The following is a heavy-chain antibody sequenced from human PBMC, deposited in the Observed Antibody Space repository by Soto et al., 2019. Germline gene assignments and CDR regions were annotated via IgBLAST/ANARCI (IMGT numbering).Heavy chain of an antibody. Sequence: PGGSLRLSCAASGFTFSSYAMTWVRQAPGKGLEWVSVISGSGFSTYYADSVKGRFTISRDNSKNTLYLQMNSLRAEDTAVYYCAKDIVVLSASEQRTYNWYAFWGQGTLVTVSS. J-gene: IGHJ5*01. CDR3: AKDIVVLSASEQRTYNWYAF. V-gene: IGHV3-23*01. CDR1: GFTFSSYA. D-gene: IGHD2-2*01. CDR2: ISGSGFST.